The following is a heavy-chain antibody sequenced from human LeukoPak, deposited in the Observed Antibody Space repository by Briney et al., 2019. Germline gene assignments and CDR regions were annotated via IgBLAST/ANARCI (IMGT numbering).Heavy chain of an antibody. V-gene: IGHV3-7*01. CDR1: GFTFSSYW. CDR2: IKQDGSEK. D-gene: IGHD2-2*01. J-gene: IGHJ6*02. CDR3: ARLISSTSFSMDTAMSLAGMDV. Sequence: GGSLRLSCAASGFTFSSYWMSWVRQAPGKGLEWVANIKQDGSEKYYVDSVKGRFTISRDNAKNSLYLQMNSLRAEDTAVYYCARLISSTSFSMDTAMSLAGMDVWGQGTTVTVSS.